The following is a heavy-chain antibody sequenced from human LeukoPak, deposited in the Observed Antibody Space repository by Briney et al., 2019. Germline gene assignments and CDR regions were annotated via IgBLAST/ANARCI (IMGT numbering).Heavy chain of an antibody. V-gene: IGHV4-38-2*02. CDR2: IYHSGST. CDR1: GYSISSGYY. CDR3: ARESQNTMIDY. Sequence: SGTLSLTCTVSGYSISSGYYWGWIRQPPGKGLEWIGSIYHSGSTSYNPSLKSRVTISVDTSKNQFSLKLSSVTAADTAVYYCARESQNTMIDYWGQGTLVTVSS. D-gene: IGHD3-22*01. J-gene: IGHJ4*02.